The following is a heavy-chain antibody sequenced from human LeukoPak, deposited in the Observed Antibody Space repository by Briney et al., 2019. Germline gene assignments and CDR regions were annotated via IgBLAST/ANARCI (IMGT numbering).Heavy chain of an antibody. CDR1: GFTFSSYS. J-gene: IGHJ4*02. Sequence: GGSLRLSCAASGFTFSSYSMKWVRQAPGKGLEWVSHITSSSRTIYYADSVKGRFTISRDNAKNSLYLQMNSLRAEDTAVYYCARDSGRGGSCDYWGQGTLVTVPS. CDR3: ARDSGRGGSCDY. D-gene: IGHD2-15*01. V-gene: IGHV3-48*01. CDR2: ITSSSRTI.